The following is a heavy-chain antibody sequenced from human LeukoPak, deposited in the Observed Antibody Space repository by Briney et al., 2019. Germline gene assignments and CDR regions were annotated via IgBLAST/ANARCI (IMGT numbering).Heavy chain of an antibody. D-gene: IGHD6-13*01. V-gene: IGHV4-59*01. Sequence: SDTLSLTCTVSSGSISSSYWAWIRQSPGKGLESIGYISYSGTTNYNPSLESRVTISVDTSKNQFSLKLRSVTAADTAVYYCATEGYASNWYPDWGQGILVTVSS. CDR2: ISYSGTT. J-gene: IGHJ4*02. CDR3: ATEGYASNWYPD. CDR1: SGSISSSY.